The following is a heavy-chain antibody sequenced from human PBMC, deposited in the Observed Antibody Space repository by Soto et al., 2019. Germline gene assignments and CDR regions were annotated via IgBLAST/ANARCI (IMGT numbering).Heavy chain of an antibody. V-gene: IGHV1-2*02. CDR2: VNPHTGGT. J-gene: IGHJ4*02. D-gene: IGHD6-13*01. Sequence: QVQLVQSGAEVKKPGASVKVSCKTSGYTFIGYYLNWVRQAPGQGLEWMGWVNPHTGGTHYAPKFDGRVTMTRDTSTYTAYMELSGLKFDDTATYFCARVMAYEQQLVPFDYWGQGTLVTVSS. CDR3: ARVMAYEQQLVPFDY. CDR1: GYTFIGYY.